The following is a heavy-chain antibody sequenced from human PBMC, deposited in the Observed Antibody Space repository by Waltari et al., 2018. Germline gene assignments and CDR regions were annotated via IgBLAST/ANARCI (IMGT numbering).Heavy chain of an antibody. J-gene: IGHJ4*02. Sequence: QVQLVQSGAEVKKPGSSVKVSCKASGGTFSSYAISWVRQAPGQGLEWMGRIIPIFGTANYAQKFQGRVTITADKSTSTAYMELSSLRSEDTAVYYCARDPLGYYDSSGYTFAYWGQGTLVTVSS. CDR3: ARDPLGYYDSSGYTFAY. CDR2: IIPIFGTA. V-gene: IGHV1-69*08. CDR1: GGTFSSYA. D-gene: IGHD3-22*01.